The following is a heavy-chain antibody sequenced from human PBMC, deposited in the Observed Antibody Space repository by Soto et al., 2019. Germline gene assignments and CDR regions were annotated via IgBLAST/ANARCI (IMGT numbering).Heavy chain of an antibody. CDR1: GFTFRNYA. D-gene: IGHD3-22*01. CDR3: AKGMYYYDSSGYRLFDY. Sequence: GGSLRLSCAASGFTFRNYAMNWVRQAPGKGLEWASGISVSGGSTYYADSVKGRLTVSRDNSKNTVYLQMNSLRAEDTAVYFCAKGMYYYDSSGYRLFDYWGQGTLVTVSS. V-gene: IGHV3-23*01. J-gene: IGHJ4*02. CDR2: ISVSGGST.